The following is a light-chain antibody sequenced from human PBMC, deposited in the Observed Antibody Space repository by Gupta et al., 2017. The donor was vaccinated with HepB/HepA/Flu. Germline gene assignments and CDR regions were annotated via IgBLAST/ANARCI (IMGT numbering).Light chain of an antibody. J-gene: IGKJ1*01. CDR3: QQYGSSPRT. CDR2: AAS. Sequence: EIVSTQSPGTLSLSPGERATLSCRASQSVSSSYLAWYQQKPGQAPRLLIYAASSRATGIPDRFSGSGSGTDFTLTISRLEPEDFAVYYCQQYGSSPRTFGQGTKVEIK. CDR1: QSVSSSY. V-gene: IGKV3-20*01.